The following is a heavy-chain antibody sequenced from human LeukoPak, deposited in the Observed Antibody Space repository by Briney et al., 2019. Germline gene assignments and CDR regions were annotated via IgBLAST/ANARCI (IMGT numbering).Heavy chain of an antibody. CDR1: GFTFDDYA. V-gene: IGHV3-9*01. CDR2: ISWNSGSI. Sequence: PGGSLRLSCAASGFTFDDYAMHWVRQAPGKGLEWVSGISWNSGSIGYADSVKGRFTISRDNAKNSLYLQMNRLRAEDTALYYCAKDIGYGYYYYGMDVWGQGTTVTVSS. D-gene: IGHD5-18*01. J-gene: IGHJ6*02. CDR3: AKDIGYGYYYYGMDV.